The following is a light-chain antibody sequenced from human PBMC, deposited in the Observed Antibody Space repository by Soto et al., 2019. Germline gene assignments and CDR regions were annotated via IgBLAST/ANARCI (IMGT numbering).Light chain of an antibody. J-gene: IGKJ2*01. CDR3: QQYGSSPYT. CDR1: QSVSSSY. Sequence: EIVLTQSPGTLSLTPGERATLSCRASQSVSSSYLAWYQQKPGQAPRILIYAVSNRATGIPDRFSGSGSGTDFTLTISRLEPEDFAVYYCQQYGSSPYTFVQGTKLEI. V-gene: IGKV3-20*01. CDR2: AVS.